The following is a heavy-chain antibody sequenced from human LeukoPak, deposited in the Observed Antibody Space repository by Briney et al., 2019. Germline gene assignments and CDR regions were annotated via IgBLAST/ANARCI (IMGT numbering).Heavy chain of an antibody. CDR2: ISSSGSAR. CDR3: AIPDRRYGDAFDI. D-gene: IGHD3-9*01. J-gene: IGHJ3*02. V-gene: IGHV3-11*04. CDR1: GFTFSDYY. Sequence: PGGPLRLSCAASGFTFSDYYMSWIRQAPGKGLEWVSYISSSGSARYYADSVKGRFTISRDNAKNSLYLQMNSLRVEDTAVYYCAIPDRRYGDAFDIWGQGTMVTVSS.